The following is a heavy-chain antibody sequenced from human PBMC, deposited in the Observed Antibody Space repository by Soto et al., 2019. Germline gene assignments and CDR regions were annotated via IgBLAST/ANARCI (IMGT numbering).Heavy chain of an antibody. J-gene: IGHJ5*02. D-gene: IGHD2-2*01. CDR3: ASRIRYCSSTSCSSGVGDDP. V-gene: IGHV5-10-1*01. CDR1: GYSFAGYW. CDR2: IDPSDSYT. Sequence: GESLKISCKGSGYSFAGYWITWVRQKPGKGLEWMGRIDPSDSYTNYSPSFQGHVTISADKSISTAYLQWSSLKASDTAMYYCASRIRYCSSTSCSSGVGDDPWGQGTLVTVSS.